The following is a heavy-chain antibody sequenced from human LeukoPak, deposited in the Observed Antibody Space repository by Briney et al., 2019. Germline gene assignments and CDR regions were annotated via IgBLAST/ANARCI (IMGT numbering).Heavy chain of an antibody. CDR1: GGSISSGDYY. CDR3: ARVGESDFWSGFDY. CDR2: IYYSGST. J-gene: IGHJ4*02. Sequence: SETLSLTCTVSGGSISSGDYYWSWIRQPPGKGLEWIGYIYYSGSTYYNPSLKSRVTISVDTSKNQFSLKLSPVTAADTAVYYCARVGESDFWSGFDYWGQGTLVTVSS. V-gene: IGHV4-30-4*08. D-gene: IGHD3-3*01.